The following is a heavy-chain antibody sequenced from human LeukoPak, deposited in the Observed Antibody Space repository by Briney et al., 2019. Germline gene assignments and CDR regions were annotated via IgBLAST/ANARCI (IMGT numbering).Heavy chain of an antibody. CDR1: GYTFTSYD. CDR3: ARGRKTVCSGGSCYSGWFDP. D-gene: IGHD2-15*01. CDR2: MNPNSGNT. Sequence: GPSVKVSCKASGYTFTSYDINWVRQATGQGLEWMGWMNPNSGNTGYAQKFQGRVTMTRNTSISTAYMELSSLRSEDTAVYYCARGRKTVCSGGSCYSGWFDPWGQGTLVTVSS. J-gene: IGHJ5*02. V-gene: IGHV1-8*01.